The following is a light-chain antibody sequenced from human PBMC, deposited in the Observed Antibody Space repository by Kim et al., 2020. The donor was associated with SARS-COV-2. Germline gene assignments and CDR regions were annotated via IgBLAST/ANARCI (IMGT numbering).Light chain of an antibody. V-gene: IGKV1-5*03. CDR2: KAS. CDR1: HAITDW. CDR3: QEYNTYSPT. J-gene: IGKJ1*01. Sequence: ASVGDRVTITCRASHAITDWLAWYQQKPGKAPKLLIYKASRLESGVPSRFSGSGSGTEFTLTISSLQPDDFATYYCQEYNTYSPTFGRGTKVDIK.